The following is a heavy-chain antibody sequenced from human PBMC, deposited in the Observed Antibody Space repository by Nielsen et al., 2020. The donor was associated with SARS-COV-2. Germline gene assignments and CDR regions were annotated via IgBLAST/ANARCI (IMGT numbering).Heavy chain of an antibody. J-gene: IGHJ4*02. CDR3: ARDGIVGATTGLDY. CDR2: IWYDGSNK. D-gene: IGHD1-26*01. Sequence: GGSLRLSCAASGFTFDDYAMHWVRQAPGKGLEWVAVIWYDGSNKYYADSVKGRFTISRDNSKNTLYLQMNSLRAEDTAVYYCARDGIVGATTGLDYWGQGTLVTVSS. V-gene: IGHV3-33*08. CDR1: GFTFDDYA.